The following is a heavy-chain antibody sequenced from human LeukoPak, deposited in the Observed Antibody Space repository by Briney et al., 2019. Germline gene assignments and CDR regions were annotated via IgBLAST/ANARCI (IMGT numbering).Heavy chain of an antibody. D-gene: IGHD3-10*01. Sequence: SETLSLTCTVSGGSISSSSYYWGWIRQPPGKGLEWIGSIYYSGSTYYNPSLKSRVTISVDTSKNQFSLKLSSVTAADTAVYYCARLSYGSGSPLDYWGQGTLVTVSS. CDR1: GGSISSSSYY. CDR3: ARLSYGSGSPLDY. V-gene: IGHV4-39*07. J-gene: IGHJ4*02. CDR2: IYYSGST.